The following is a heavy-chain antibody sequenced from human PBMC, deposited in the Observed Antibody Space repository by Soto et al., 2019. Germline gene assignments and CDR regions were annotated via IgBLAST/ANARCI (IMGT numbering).Heavy chain of an antibody. CDR2: MNPNSGNT. D-gene: IGHD6-6*01. J-gene: IGHJ6*02. V-gene: IGHV1-8*01. CDR3: ARGRRSSSPPYGMDV. Sequence: ASVKVSCKASGYTFTSYDINWVRQATGQGLEWMGWMNPNSGNTGYAQKFQGRVTMTRNTSISTAYMELSSLRSEDTALYYCARGRRSSSPPYGMDVWGQGTTVTVSS. CDR1: GYTFTSYD.